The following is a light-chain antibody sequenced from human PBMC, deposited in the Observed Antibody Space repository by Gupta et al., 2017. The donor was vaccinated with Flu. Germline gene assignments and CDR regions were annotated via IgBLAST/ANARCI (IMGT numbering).Light chain of an antibody. CDR3: QVWDTSSGHSWV. Sequence: KTARITCEGNNIDSKSVHWYQQRPGQAPVLVVYDDSDRPSGIPERFSGSNSGNTATLTVSEVEAGDEADYYCQVWDTSSGHSWVFGGGTKLTVL. V-gene: IGLV3-21*03. CDR2: DDS. J-gene: IGLJ3*02. CDR1: NIDSKS.